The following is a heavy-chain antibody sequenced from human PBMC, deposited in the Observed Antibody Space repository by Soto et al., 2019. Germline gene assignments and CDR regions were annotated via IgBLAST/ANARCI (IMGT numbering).Heavy chain of an antibody. V-gene: IGHV1-69*01. J-gene: IGHJ4*02. CDR1: GATFSTSS. D-gene: IGHD3-3*01. CDR2: IIPIFGTT. CDR3: ARDNLDDIDLRGYCFDS. Sequence: QVQLEQSGAEVKKPGSSVKVSCKVSGATFSTSSISWVRQAPGQGLEWMGAIIPIFGTTNYAQEFQGRLTITADESTRTAYMELTTLGSQDTALYFCARDNLDDIDLRGYCFDSWGQGTLVTVSS.